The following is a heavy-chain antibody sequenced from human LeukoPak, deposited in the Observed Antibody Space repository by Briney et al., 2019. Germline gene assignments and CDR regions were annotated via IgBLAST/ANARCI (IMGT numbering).Heavy chain of an antibody. V-gene: IGHV4-39*01. J-gene: IGHJ4*02. CDR3: ARVCGSTRCFLDH. CDR1: GGSISSSSYF. CDR2: MYYSGST. Sequence: SETLSLTCTVSGGSISSSSYFWGWIRQPPGKGREWIGTMYYSGSTYYNPSLKSRVTISVDTSKNQFSLKLSSVTAADTAVYYCARVCGSTRCFLDHWGQGTLVTVSS. D-gene: IGHD2-2*01.